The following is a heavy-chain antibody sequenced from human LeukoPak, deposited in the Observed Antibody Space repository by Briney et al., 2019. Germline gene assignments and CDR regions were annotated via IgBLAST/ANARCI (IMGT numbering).Heavy chain of an antibody. J-gene: IGHJ4*02. CDR2: INHSVST. D-gene: IGHD2-8*01. CDR3: ARGPLDLIIPLTSFDY. CDR1: GGSFSGYY. V-gene: IGHV4-34*01. Sequence: PSETLSLTCAVYGGSFSGYYWCCIRQPPGEGLGWVGEINHSVSTKYNPSIMSRVTISVDTSKNQFYLKPSSVTAADTAVYYCARGPLDLIIPLTSFDYWGQATLVTVSS.